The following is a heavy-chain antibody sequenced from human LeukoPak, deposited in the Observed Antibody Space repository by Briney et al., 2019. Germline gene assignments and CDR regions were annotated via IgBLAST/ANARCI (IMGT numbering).Heavy chain of an antibody. Sequence: GESLKISCQASGYTFTDCWIAWVRQRAGEGLEWMGIIHPGKSDTRYSPSSQGKVTISVYNYINTAYLQWSSLKASDTAIYYCTRSHYDSSGYLTWGQGTLVTVSS. V-gene: IGHV5-51*01. CDR1: GYTFTDCW. J-gene: IGHJ5*02. CDR2: IHPGKSDT. D-gene: IGHD3-22*01. CDR3: TRSHYDSSGYLT.